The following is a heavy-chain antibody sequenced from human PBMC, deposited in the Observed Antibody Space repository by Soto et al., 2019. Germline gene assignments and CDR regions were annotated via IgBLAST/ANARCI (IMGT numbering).Heavy chain of an antibody. CDR2: IFHSGST. V-gene: IGHV4-30-2*01. D-gene: IGHD4-17*01. CDR1: GDSISSGGHS. Sequence: SETLSLTCAVSGDSISSGGHSWSWIRQPPGKGLEWIGYIFHSGSTYYNPSLKSRVTISMDRSKNQFSLRLSSVTAADTAVYYCARGGDYYLNYWGQGTLVTVSS. CDR3: ARGGDYYLNY. J-gene: IGHJ4*02.